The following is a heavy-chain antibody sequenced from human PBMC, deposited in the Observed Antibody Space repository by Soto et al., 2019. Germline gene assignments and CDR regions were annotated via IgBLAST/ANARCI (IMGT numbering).Heavy chain of an antibody. J-gene: IGHJ6*02. CDR2: IIPIFGTA. CDR1: GGTFSSYA. CDR3: ASFEYSSSFTDYYYGMDV. V-gene: IGHV1-69*13. Sequence: GASVKVSCKASGGTFSSYAISWVRQAPGQGLEWMGGIIPIFGTANYAQKFQGRVTITADESTSTAYMELSSLRSEDTAVYYCASFEYSSSFTDYYYGMDVWGQGTTVTVSS. D-gene: IGHD6-6*01.